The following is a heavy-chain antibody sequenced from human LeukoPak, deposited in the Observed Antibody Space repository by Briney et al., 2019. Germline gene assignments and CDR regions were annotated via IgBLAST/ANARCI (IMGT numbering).Heavy chain of an antibody. J-gene: IGHJ3*02. Sequence: GASVKVSCKASGYTFSSYGISWVRQAPGQGLEWMGWISAYNDNTNSAQKLQGRVSMTTDTSTSTAYMELRSLRSGDTAVYYCARDRSPDFWSGDYRDAFDIWGQGTMVTVSS. CDR2: ISAYNDNT. CDR3: ARDRSPDFWSGDYRDAFDI. CDR1: GYTFSSYG. V-gene: IGHV1-18*01. D-gene: IGHD3-3*01.